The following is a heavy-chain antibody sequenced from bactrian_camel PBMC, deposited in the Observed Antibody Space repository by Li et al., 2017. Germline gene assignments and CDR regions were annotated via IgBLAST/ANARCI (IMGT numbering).Heavy chain of an antibody. CDR1: VYTYSKRR. D-gene: IGHD2*01. V-gene: IGHV3S55*01. CDR2: IRSGGGK. Sequence: QVQLVESGGGSVQAGGFLRLSCEVSVYTYSKRRVGWFRQAPGKEREAVASIRSGGGKYYADSVKDRFTVSRDNAKNSFYLQMNQLTPEDTAMYFCAAGRTRNGYCYSMSEFPEAAYNHWGQGTQVTVS. J-gene: IGHJ4*01. CDR3: AAGRTRNGYCYSMSEFPEAAYNH.